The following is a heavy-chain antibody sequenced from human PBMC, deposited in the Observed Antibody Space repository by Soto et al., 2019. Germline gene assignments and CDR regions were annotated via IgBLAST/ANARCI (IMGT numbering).Heavy chain of an antibody. J-gene: IGHJ6*02. Sequence: QVQLVESGGGVVQPGRSLRLSCAASGFTFSSYGMHWVRQAPGKGLEWVAVIWYDGSNKYYADSVKGRFTISRDNSKNTLYLQMNSLRAEDTAVYYCAGDGEYSYGEGYDYYGMDVWGRGTTVTVSS. CDR1: GFTFSSYG. CDR2: IWYDGSNK. V-gene: IGHV3-33*01. D-gene: IGHD5-18*01. CDR3: AGDGEYSYGEGYDYYGMDV.